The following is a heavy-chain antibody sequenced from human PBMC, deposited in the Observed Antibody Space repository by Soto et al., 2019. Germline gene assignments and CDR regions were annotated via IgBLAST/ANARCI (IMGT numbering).Heavy chain of an antibody. Sequence: QVQLVESGGGVVQPGRSLRLSCAASGFTFSSYAMHWVRQAPGKGLEWVAVISYDGSNKYYADSVKGRFTISRDNSKNTLYLQMNSLRAEDRAVYYCASPSKKDVWGSPSPFDIWGQGTMVTVSS. V-gene: IGHV3-30-3*01. CDR3: ASPSKKDVWGSPSPFDI. CDR2: ISYDGSNK. CDR1: GFTFSSYA. D-gene: IGHD3-16*01. J-gene: IGHJ3*02.